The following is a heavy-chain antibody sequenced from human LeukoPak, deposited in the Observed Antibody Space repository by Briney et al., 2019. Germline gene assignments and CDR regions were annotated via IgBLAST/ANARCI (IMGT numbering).Heavy chain of an antibody. CDR2: IYYSGST. Sequence: KTSETLSLTCTVSGGSISSSSYYWGWIRQPPGKGLEWIGSIYYSGSTYYNPSLKSRVTISVDTSKNQYSLKLSSVTAADTAVYYGAAERDAKYIWFDPWGQGTLVTVPS. CDR3: AAERDAKYIWFDP. J-gene: IGHJ5*02. D-gene: IGHD5-24*01. V-gene: IGHV4-39*07. CDR1: GGSISSSSYY.